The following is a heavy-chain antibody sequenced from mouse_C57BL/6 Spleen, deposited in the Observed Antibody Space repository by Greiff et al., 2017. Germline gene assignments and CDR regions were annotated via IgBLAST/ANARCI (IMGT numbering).Heavy chain of an antibody. J-gene: IGHJ3*01. V-gene: IGHV14-4*01. CDR2: IDHEDGDT. Sequence: VQLLQSGAELVRPGASVKLSCTASGFNIKDDYMHWVKQRPEQGLEWIGWIDHEDGDTESASKFQGKATITADTSSNTAYLQISSLTSEDTAVYYCTTQAYWGQGTLVTVSA. CDR3: TTQAY. CDR1: GFNIKDDY.